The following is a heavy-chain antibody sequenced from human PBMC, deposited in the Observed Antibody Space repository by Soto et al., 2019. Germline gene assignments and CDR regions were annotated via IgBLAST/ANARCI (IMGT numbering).Heavy chain of an antibody. CDR1: C. D-gene: IGHD6-13*01. J-gene: IGHJ4*02. CDR3: ARIRHSRDRSGWYVFAY. CDR2: IDWDDDK. Sequence: CVSWIRQPPGKALEWLARIDWDDDKYCSTSLKTRLTISKDTSKNQVVLTMTNMDPVDTATYHCARIRHSRDRSGWYVFAYWGQGTLVTISS. V-gene: IGHV2-70*11.